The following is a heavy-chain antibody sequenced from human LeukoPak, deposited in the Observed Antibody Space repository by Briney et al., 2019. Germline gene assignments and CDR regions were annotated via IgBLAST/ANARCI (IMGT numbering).Heavy chain of an antibody. J-gene: IGHJ4*02. Sequence: ASVKVSCKASGYTFTSYGISWVRQAPGQGLEWMGWISAYNGNTNYAQKLQGRVTMTTDTSTSTAYMELRSLRSDDTAVYYCARDVVRGVIFREPPGYWGQGTLVTVSS. CDR2: ISAYNGNT. CDR1: GYTFTSYG. D-gene: IGHD3-10*01. CDR3: ARDVVRGVIFREPPGY. V-gene: IGHV1-18*01.